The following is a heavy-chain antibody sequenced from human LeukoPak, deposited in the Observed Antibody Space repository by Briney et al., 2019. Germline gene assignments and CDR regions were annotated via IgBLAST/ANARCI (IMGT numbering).Heavy chain of an antibody. J-gene: IGHJ5*02. D-gene: IGHD6-19*01. CDR1: GGSISSYY. CDR3: ARDSSGWYRGNWFDP. CDR2: IYYSGST. Sequence: PSETLSLTCTVPGGSISSYYWSWIRQPPGKGLEWIGYIYYSGSTNYNPSLKSRVTISVDTSKNQFSLKPSSVTAADTAVYYCARDSSGWYRGNWFDPWGQGTLVTVSS. V-gene: IGHV4-59*01.